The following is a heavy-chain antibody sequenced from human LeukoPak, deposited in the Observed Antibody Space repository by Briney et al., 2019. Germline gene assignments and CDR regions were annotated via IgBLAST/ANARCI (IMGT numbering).Heavy chain of an antibody. CDR1: GFTCSNYG. V-gene: IGHV3-30*18. CDR3: AKEGTAQISTWYDN. CDR2: ISYEGRTM. Sequence: GGSLRLSCAGAGFTCSNYGMHWVRQAPGKGLEWVAVISYEGRTMYYGDSVKGRFTISRDNSRNTLFLQMNSLSPDDTAVYYCAKEGTAQISTWYDNWGQGTLVTVSS. D-gene: IGHD2-2*01. J-gene: IGHJ4*02.